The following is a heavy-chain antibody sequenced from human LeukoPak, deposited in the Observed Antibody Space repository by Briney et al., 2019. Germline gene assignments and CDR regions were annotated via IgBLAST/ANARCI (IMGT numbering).Heavy chain of an antibody. CDR3: ARDESGDNDAFDT. D-gene: IGHD2-21*01. Sequence: PGGSLRLSCAASGFTFSSYAMSWVRQAPGKGLEWVSAISGSGGNTYYADSVKGRFTISRGNAKNSLYLQMNSLRVEDTAVYYCARDESGDNDAFDTWGQGTMVTVSS. V-gene: IGHV3-23*01. CDR1: GFTFSSYA. J-gene: IGHJ3*02. CDR2: ISGSGGNT.